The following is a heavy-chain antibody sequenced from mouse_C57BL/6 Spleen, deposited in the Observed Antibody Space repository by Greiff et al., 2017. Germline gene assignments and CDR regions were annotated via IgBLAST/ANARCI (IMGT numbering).Heavy chain of an antibody. D-gene: IGHD1-1*01. CDR1: GYAFSSSW. J-gene: IGHJ1*03. CDR3: ARLMTTVVATRYFDV. V-gene: IGHV1-82*01. CDR2: IYPGDGDT. Sequence: QVQLQQSGPELVKPGASVKISCKASGYAFSSSWMNWVKQRPGKGLEWIGRIYPGDGDTNYNGKFKGKATLTADKSSSTAYMQLSSLTSEDSAVSSCARLMTTVVATRYFDVWGTGTTVTVSS.